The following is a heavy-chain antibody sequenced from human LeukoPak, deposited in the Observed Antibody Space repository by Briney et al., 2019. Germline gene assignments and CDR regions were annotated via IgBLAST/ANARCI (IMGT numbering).Heavy chain of an antibody. CDR1: GYTFSGYY. CDR2: INPNSGGT. CDR3: ARERGYCSSSTCYTSDAFDI. V-gene: IGHV1-2*02. J-gene: IGHJ3*02. Sequence: GASVKVSCKTSGYTFSGYYMHWVRQAPGHGLEWMGWINPNSGGTTSAQRFQGRVTMTRNTSISTAYMELSRLRSDDTAVYYCARERGYCSSSTCYTSDAFDIWGQGTMVTVSS. D-gene: IGHD2-2*02.